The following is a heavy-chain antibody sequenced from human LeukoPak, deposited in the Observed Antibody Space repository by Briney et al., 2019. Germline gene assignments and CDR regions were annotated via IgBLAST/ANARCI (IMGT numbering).Heavy chain of an antibody. CDR3: ARGNSGYDFWSGYYIDY. CDR2: IYTSGST. V-gene: IGHV4-4*07. Sequence: SETLSLTCTVSGGSISSYYWSWIRQPAGKGLERIGRIYTSGSTNYNPSLKSRVTISVDTSKNQFSLKLSSVTAADTAVYYCARGNSGYDFWSGYYIDYWGQGTLVTVSS. CDR1: GGSISSYY. D-gene: IGHD3-3*01. J-gene: IGHJ4*02.